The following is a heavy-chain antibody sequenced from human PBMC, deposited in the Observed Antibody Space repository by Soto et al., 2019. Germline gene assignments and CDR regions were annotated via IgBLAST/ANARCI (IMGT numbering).Heavy chain of an antibody. CDR2: ISWNSGRI. J-gene: IGHJ4*02. CDR3: AKDIGVVVVGPRDY. Sequence: EVQLVESGGGLVQPGRSLRLSCAASGFNFADYAMHWARQAPAKGLEWVSGISWNSGRIGYADSVKGRFTISRDNAKNSLYLHMTCLRAEDTALYYCAKDIGVVVVGPRDYWGQGTLVTVSA. D-gene: IGHD2-15*01. CDR1: GFNFADYA. V-gene: IGHV3-9*01.